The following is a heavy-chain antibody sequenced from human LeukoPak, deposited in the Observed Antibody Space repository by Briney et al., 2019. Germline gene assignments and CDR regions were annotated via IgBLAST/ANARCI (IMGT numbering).Heavy chain of an antibody. CDR2: IYSGGST. D-gene: IGHD6-13*01. CDR3: AREEAAGSLDY. Sequence: GGSLRLSCAASGFTVSSNYMSWVRQAPGKGLEWVSVIYSGGSTYYADSVKGRFTISRDNSKNTLYLQMNSLRAEDTAVYYCAREEAAGSLDYWGQGTLVTVSS. J-gene: IGHJ4*02. V-gene: IGHV3-53*05. CDR1: GFTVSSNY.